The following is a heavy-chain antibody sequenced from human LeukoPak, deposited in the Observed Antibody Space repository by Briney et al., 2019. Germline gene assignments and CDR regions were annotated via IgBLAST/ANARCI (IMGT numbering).Heavy chain of an antibody. CDR2: IYYSGST. V-gene: IGHV4-39*01. Sequence: SETLSLTCTVSGGSISSSSYYWGWIRQPPGKGLEWIGSIYYSGSTYYNPSLKSRVTISVDTSKNQFSLKLSSVTAADTAVYYCASLSRRIDYWGQGTLLTVSS. CDR3: ASLSRRIDY. J-gene: IGHJ4*02. CDR1: GGSISSSSYY.